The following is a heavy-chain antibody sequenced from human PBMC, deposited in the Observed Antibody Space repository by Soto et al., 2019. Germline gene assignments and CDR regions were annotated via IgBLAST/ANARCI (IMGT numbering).Heavy chain of an antibody. CDR3: TRAVAYSYAD. CDR1: GFTFGDYA. CDR2: IRSKAYGGTT. V-gene: IGHV3-49*03. D-gene: IGHD5-18*01. Sequence: GGSLRLSCTASGFTFGDYAMSWFRQAPGKGLEWVGFIRSKAYGGTTEYAASVKGRFTISRDESKNSLYLQMNSLKTEDTAIYYCTRAVAYSYADWGQGTLVTVSS. J-gene: IGHJ4*02.